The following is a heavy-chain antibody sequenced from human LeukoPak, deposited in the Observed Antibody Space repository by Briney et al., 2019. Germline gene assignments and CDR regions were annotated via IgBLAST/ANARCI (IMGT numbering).Heavy chain of an antibody. CDR1: GYTFTGYY. J-gene: IGHJ3*02. D-gene: IGHD5-12*01. CDR3: ARDGSGYDRGAFDI. V-gene: IGHV1-2*02. Sequence: GASVKVSCKASGYTFTGYYMHWVRQAPGQGLEWMGWINPNSGGTNYVQKFQGRVTMTRDTSISTAYMELSSLRSEDTAVYYCARDGSGYDRGAFDIWGQGTMVTVSS. CDR2: INPNSGGT.